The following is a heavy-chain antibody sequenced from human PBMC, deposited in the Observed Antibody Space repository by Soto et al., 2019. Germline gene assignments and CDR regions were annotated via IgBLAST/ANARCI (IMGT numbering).Heavy chain of an antibody. J-gene: IGHJ4*02. D-gene: IGHD3-22*01. CDR3: ARLGGYYQAFDQ. CDR1: GGSISSSSYY. Sequence: SETLSLTCTVSGGSISSSSYYWGWIPQPPGKGLEWIGTIYYSGSTHYNPSLKSRVTMSVDTSTNQFSLKLNSVTAADTAVYYCARLGGYYQAFDQWGQGSLVTVSS. V-gene: IGHV4-39*01. CDR2: IYYSGST.